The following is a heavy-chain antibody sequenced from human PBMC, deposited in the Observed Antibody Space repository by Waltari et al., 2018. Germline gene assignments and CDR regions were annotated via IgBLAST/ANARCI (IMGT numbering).Heavy chain of an antibody. D-gene: IGHD2-15*01. Sequence: QLQLQESCPGLVKPAGTLSLTCTVSGDSVTNAYWWGWVRQSPQKGLEWLGQIHGSGRTNYNPSFASRVTVSIDTSNNQFSLKVTSATAADTAVYYCARDRGRGLYLDSWGRGALLTVS. CDR1: GDSVTNAYW. CDR3: ARDRGRGLYLDS. J-gene: IGHJ4*02. V-gene: IGHV4-4*02. CDR2: IHGSGRT.